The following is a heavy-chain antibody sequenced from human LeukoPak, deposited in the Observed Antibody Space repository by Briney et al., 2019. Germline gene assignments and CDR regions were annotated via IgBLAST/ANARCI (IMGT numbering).Heavy chain of an antibody. CDR2: ISAYNGNT. J-gene: IGHJ4*02. CDR1: GYTFTSYG. CDR3: ARGTGYSSSWYAQTGPPNDY. Sequence: GASVTVSCTASGYTFTSYGISWVRQAPGQGLEWMGWISAYNGNTNYAQKLQGRVTMTTDTSTSTAYMELRSLRSDDTAVYYCARGTGYSSSWYAQTGPPNDYWGQGTLVTVSS. D-gene: IGHD6-13*01. V-gene: IGHV1-18*01.